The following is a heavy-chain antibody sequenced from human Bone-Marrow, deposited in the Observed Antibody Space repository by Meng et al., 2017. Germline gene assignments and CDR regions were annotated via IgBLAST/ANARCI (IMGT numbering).Heavy chain of an antibody. CDR3: AKALMMSTSFDY. D-gene: IGHD3-16*01. V-gene: IGHV3-9*01. CDR1: GFTFDDYA. J-gene: IGHJ4*02. CDR2: ISWNSGSI. Sequence: GGSLRLSCAASGFTFDDYAMHWVRQAPGKGREWVSGISWNSGSIGYADSVKGRFTISRDNAKNSLYLQMNSLRAEDTALYYCAKALMMSTSFDYWGQGTLVTVSS.